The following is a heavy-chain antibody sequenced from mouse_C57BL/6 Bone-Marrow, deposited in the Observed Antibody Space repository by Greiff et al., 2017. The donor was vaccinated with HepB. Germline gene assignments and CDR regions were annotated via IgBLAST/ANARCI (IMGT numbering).Heavy chain of an antibody. Sequence: EVHLVESGGGLVKPGGSLKLSCAASGFTFSSYAMSWVRQTPEKRLEWVATISDGGSYTYYPDNVKGRFTISRDNAKNNLYLQMSHLKSEDTAMYYCARASYGSSEAWFAYWGQGTLVTVSA. CDR1: GFTFSSYA. V-gene: IGHV5-4*01. CDR3: ARASYGSSEAWFAY. J-gene: IGHJ3*01. D-gene: IGHD1-1*01. CDR2: ISDGGSYT.